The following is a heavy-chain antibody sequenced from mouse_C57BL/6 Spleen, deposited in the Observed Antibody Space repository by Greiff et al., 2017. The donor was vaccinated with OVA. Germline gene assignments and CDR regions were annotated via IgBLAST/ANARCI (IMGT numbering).Heavy chain of an antibody. CDR1: GYTFTNYW. D-gene: IGHD2-1*01. V-gene: IGHV1-63*01. CDR2: IYPGGGYT. CDR3: ARRIYYGNYVGYFDV. Sequence: VQLQQSGAELVRPGTSVKMSCKASGYTFTNYWIGWAKQRPGHGLEWIGDIYPGGGYTNYNEKFKGKATLTADKSSSTAYMQFSSLTSEDSAIYYCARRIYYGNYVGYFDVWGTGTTVTVSS. J-gene: IGHJ1*03.